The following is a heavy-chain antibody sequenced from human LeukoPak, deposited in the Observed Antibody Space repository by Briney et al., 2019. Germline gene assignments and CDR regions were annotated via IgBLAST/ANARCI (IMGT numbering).Heavy chain of an antibody. CDR1: GYTFTSYD. CDR3: ARGALIEVVVVPAAMIPYYGMDV. D-gene: IGHD2-2*01. J-gene: IGHJ6*02. Sequence: ASVKVSCKASGYTFTSYDINWVRQATGQGLEWMGWMNPNSGNTGYAQKFRGRVTMTRNTSISTAYMELSSLRSEDTAVYYCARGALIEVVVVPAAMIPYYGMDVWGQGTTVTVSS. CDR2: MNPNSGNT. V-gene: IGHV1-8*01.